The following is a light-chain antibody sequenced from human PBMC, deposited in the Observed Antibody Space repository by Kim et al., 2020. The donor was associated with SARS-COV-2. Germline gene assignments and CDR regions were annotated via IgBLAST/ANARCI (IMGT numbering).Light chain of an antibody. CDR2: DND. CDR3: ATWDSSLTSYV. J-gene: IGLJ1*01. Sequence: GRKVSMSGSGTGSNIGSNVVSWYKQLPGAAPRLLIYDNDKRPSGIPDRFSGSKSGTSGTLGITGLQTGDEAEYYCATWDSSLTSYVFGIGTKVTVL. CDR1: GSNIGSNV. V-gene: IGLV1-51*01.